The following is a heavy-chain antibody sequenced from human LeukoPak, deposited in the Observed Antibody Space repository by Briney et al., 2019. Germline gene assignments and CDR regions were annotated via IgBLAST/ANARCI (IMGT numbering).Heavy chain of an antibody. CDR2: VNPSDSDT. V-gene: IGHV5-10-1*01. Sequence: GESLKISCKGSGYSFTSYWIGWVRQMPGKGLERMGRVNPSDSDTNYSPSFQGRVTISVDKSINTAYLQWSSLKASDTAMYYCARPRAGDNYNWFDPWGQGTLVTVSS. CDR1: GYSFTSYW. CDR3: ARPRAGDNYNWFDP. J-gene: IGHJ5*02. D-gene: IGHD5-24*01.